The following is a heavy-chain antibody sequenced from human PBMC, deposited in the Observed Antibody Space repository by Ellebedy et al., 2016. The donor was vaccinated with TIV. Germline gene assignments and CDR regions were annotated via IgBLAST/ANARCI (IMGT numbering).Heavy chain of an antibody. Sequence: AASVKVSCKASGYTFTIYGINWVRQAPGQGLEWMGWISAYNGNTNYAQKLQGRVTMTTDTSTSTAYMELSGLRSEDTAVYYCARGRGDYGDYALYYSYGMDVWGQGATVTVSS. CDR1: GYTFTIYG. CDR2: ISAYNGNT. D-gene: IGHD4-17*01. V-gene: IGHV1-18*04. CDR3: ARGRGDYGDYALYYSYGMDV. J-gene: IGHJ6*02.